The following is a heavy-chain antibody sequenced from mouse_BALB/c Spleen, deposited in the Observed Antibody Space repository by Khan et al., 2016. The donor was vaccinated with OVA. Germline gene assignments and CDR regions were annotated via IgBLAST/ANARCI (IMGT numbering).Heavy chain of an antibody. D-gene: IGHD1-1*01. CDR3: SSVGTYYVSFAC. Sequence: VQLQQSGAELAKPGASVKMSCKASGYTFINYWILWVKQRPGQGLEWIGYINPSTGYTEYNQNFKDKATLTADKSSSTASMELTSLTSQDYEVHYCSSVGTYYVSFACWGQGTLVTVSP. J-gene: IGHJ3*01. CDR2: INPSTGYT. CDR1: GYTFINYW. V-gene: IGHV1-7*01.